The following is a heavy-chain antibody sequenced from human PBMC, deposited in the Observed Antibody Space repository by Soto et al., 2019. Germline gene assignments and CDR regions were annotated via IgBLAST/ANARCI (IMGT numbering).Heavy chain of an antibody. V-gene: IGHV5-51*01. D-gene: IGHD2-2*01. Sequence: GESLKISCKASGYPFTTYWIGWVRQMPGKGLEWMGIIYPSDSDTRYSPSFQGQVTISADRSTGTAYLQWSSLKASDTAMYYCARGYCTTTICDPWFDPWGQGTLVTVSS. J-gene: IGHJ5*02. CDR2: IYPSDSDT. CDR1: GYPFTTYW. CDR3: ARGYCTTTICDPWFDP.